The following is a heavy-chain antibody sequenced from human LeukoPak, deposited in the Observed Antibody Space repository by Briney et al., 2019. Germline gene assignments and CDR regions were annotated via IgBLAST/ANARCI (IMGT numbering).Heavy chain of an antibody. Sequence: GSLRLSCAASGFTFSSYSMNWIRQPPGKGLEWIGSIYYSGGTYYNPSPKSRVTISVDTSKNQFSLKLSSVTAADTAVYYCARPIQESSYYYYYMDVWGKGTTVTVSS. D-gene: IGHD5-18*01. J-gene: IGHJ6*03. CDR1: GFTFSSYS. CDR2: IYYSGGT. CDR3: ARPIQESSYYYYYMDV. V-gene: IGHV4-39*01.